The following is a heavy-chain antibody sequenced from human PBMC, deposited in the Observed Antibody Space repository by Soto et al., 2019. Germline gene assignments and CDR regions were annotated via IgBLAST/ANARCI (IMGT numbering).Heavy chain of an antibody. CDR3: AKAYFVSSSEHPYYFDY. V-gene: IGHV3-23*01. CDR2: ISGSGGRS. J-gene: IGHJ4*02. Sequence: EVQLLDSGGGLVQPGGSLRLSCAASGFTFSNYAMTCVRQGPGKGLEWVSGISGSGGRSYYADSVKGRFTISRDNSTSTLYLQMNSLRAEDTAVYYCAKAYFVSSSEHPYYFDYWGQGTLVTVSS. D-gene: IGHD6-6*01. CDR1: GFTFSNYA.